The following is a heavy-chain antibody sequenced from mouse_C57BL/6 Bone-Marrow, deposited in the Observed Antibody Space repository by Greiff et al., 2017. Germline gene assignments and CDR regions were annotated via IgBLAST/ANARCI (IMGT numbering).Heavy chain of an antibody. V-gene: IGHV3-6*01. CDR2: ISYDGSN. CDR1: GYSITSGYY. Sequence: EVQLQESGPGLVKPSQSLSLTCSVTGYSITSGYYWNWIRQFPGNKLEWMGYISYDGSNNYNPSLKNRISITRDTTKNQFFLKLNSVTTEDTATYYCASGPDYYGSSYLYFDVWGTGTTVTVSS. CDR3: ASGPDYYGSSYLYFDV. D-gene: IGHD1-1*01. J-gene: IGHJ1*03.